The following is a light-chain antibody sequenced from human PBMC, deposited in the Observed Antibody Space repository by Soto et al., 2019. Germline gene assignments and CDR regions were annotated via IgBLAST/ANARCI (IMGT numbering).Light chain of an antibody. J-gene: IGKJ3*01. CDR2: DTS. CDR1: QSVGNK. V-gene: IGKV3-15*01. CDR3: QQYSSWPL. Sequence: IVMTQSPATLSVSPGGRATLSCRASQSVGNKVAWYQQKPGQPPSLLIYDTSTRAAAVPARFSGSGSGTAFTLTIPGLQSEDFAVYYCQQYSSWPLFGPGTKV.